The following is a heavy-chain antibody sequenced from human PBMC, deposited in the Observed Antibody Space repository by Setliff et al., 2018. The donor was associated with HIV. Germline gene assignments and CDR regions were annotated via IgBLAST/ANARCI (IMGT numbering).Heavy chain of an antibody. J-gene: IGHJ6*02. D-gene: IGHD5-18*01. Sequence: GGSLRLSCAASGFMFNIYEMIWVRQAPGKGLEWVANINQDGNEKNYVDSVKGRFTISRDNTKNSLYLQMDSLRAEDTTVYYCARKLQPGYGMDVWGQGTTVTVSS. CDR1: GFMFNIYE. CDR2: INQDGNEK. CDR3: ARKLQPGYGMDV. V-gene: IGHV3-7*01.